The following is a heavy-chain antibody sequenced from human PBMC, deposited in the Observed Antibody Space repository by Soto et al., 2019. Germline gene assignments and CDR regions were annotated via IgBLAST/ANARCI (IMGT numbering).Heavy chain of an antibody. CDR1: GYTFTAYY. Sequence: QVQLVQSGAEVKEPGDSVRVSCESSGYTFTAYYIHWVRQAPGQGLEWMGWINPKFGDTTYAQDFQGRVSMTMDMYISTVYMEVGRLTSDDTAIYYCARNMDYYYGPGSGNGHGFWGQGTTVTVFS. CDR2: INPKFGDT. J-gene: IGHJ6*02. V-gene: IGHV1-2*02. CDR3: ARNMDYYYGPGSGNGHGF. D-gene: IGHD3-10*01.